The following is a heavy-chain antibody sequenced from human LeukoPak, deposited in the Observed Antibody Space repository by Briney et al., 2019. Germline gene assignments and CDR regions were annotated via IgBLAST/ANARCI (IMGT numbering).Heavy chain of an antibody. CDR3: STETAGNY. Sequence: AASVKVSCKAFGHTLRDLSIHGVRQPPGKELEGMGGYNPEDDERIYSEKFLGRVTLTEDTSTDTAYMELTSLRSDDTAVYYCSTETAGNYWGQGTLVTVSS. CDR1: GHTLRDLS. CDR2: YNPEDDER. J-gene: IGHJ4*02. V-gene: IGHV1-24*01. D-gene: IGHD3-10*01.